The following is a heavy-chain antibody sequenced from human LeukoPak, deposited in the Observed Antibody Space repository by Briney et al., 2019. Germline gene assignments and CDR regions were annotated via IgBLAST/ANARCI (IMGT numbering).Heavy chain of an antibody. D-gene: IGHD2-15*01. CDR2: IIPIFGTA. CDR1: GGTFSSYA. Sequence: SVKVSCKASGGTFSSYAISWVRQAPGQGLEWMGGIIPIFGTANYAQKFQGRVTMTRDTSLSTAYMELSGLRSDDTAVYHCARGVVAATFYYYMDVWDKGTTVTVSS. CDR3: ARGVVAATFYYYMDV. J-gene: IGHJ6*03. V-gene: IGHV1-69*05.